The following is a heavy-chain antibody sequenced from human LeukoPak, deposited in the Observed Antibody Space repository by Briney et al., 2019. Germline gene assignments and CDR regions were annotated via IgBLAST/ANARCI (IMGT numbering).Heavy chain of an antibody. CDR3: ARYPKSYSSGWTAFDI. CDR2: MYYSGIT. V-gene: IGHV4-39*01. J-gene: IGHJ3*02. CDR1: DGSISSSTSY. Sequence: SETLSLTRTVSDGSISSSTSYWCWIRQSPVKGLEWIGSMYYSGITYYNPSLRSRVTMSVDTSKNQFSLKLSSVTAADTAVYYCARYPKSYSSGWTAFDIWGQGTMVTVSS. D-gene: IGHD6-19*01.